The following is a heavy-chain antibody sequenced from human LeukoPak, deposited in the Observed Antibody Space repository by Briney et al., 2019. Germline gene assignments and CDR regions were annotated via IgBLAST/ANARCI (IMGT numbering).Heavy chain of an antibody. CDR2: IYYSGST. CDR3: ARERSTYAGAPENWFDP. V-gene: IGHV4-59*12. CDR1: GGSISSYY. J-gene: IGHJ5*02. D-gene: IGHD2-2*01. Sequence: SETLSLTCTVSGGSISSYYWSWIRQPPGKGLEWIGYIYYSGSTYYNPSLKSRVTILVDRSKTQFSLKLSSVTAADTAVYYCARERSTYAGAPENWFDPWGQGILVTVSS.